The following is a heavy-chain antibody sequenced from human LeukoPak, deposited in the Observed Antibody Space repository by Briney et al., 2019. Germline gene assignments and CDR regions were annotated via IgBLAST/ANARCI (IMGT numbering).Heavy chain of an antibody. J-gene: IGHJ3*02. Sequence: GASVKVSCKASGYTFTGYYIHWVRQAPGQGLEWMGWISANNGNTNYAQKFQRRVTMTTDTSTSTAYMELGSLRSDDTAVYFCARERVVAATTMGTFDIWGQGTMVTVSS. CDR1: GYTFTGYY. CDR2: ISANNGNT. CDR3: ARERVVAATTMGTFDI. V-gene: IGHV1-18*04. D-gene: IGHD2-15*01.